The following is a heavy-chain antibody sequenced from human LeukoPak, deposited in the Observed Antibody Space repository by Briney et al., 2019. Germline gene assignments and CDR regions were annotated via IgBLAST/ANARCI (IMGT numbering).Heavy chain of an antibody. J-gene: IGHJ4*02. Sequence: GGSLRLSCAASGFTFSSYWMHWVRQAPGKGLLWVSPINSDGSVTTYADSVKGRFTISRDNSKHTLYLQMNSLRAEDTAVYYCTRATGSFYGLGYWGQGTLVTVSS. CDR1: GFTFSSYW. V-gene: IGHV3-74*01. CDR3: TRATGSFYGLGY. D-gene: IGHD1-26*01. CDR2: INSDGSVT.